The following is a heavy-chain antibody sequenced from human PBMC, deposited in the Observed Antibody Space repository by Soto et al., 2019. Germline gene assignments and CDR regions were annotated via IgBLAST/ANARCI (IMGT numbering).Heavy chain of an antibody. V-gene: IGHV3-7*05. Sequence: GGSLRLSCAASGFTFSSYWMSWVRQAPGKGLEWVANIKQDGSEKYYVDSVRGRFTISRDNAKNSLYLQMNSLRAEDTAVYYCASLLSLFCSGGSCRKDAFDIWGQGTMVTVSS. CDR2: IKQDGSEK. D-gene: IGHD2-15*01. CDR1: GFTFSSYW. J-gene: IGHJ3*02. CDR3: ASLLSLFCSGGSCRKDAFDI.